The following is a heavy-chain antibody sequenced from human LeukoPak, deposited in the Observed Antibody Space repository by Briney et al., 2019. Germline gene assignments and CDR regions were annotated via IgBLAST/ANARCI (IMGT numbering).Heavy chain of an antibody. CDR1: GGSISSSY. V-gene: IGHV4-4*07. CDR3: ARGPPVAGAFGY. Sequence: PSETLSLTCTVSGGSISSSYWSWIRQPAGKGLEWIGRIYSSGSTNYSPSLKSRVTMSVDTSKNQFSLKLYSVTAADTAVYYCARGPPVAGAFGYWGQGTLVTVSS. J-gene: IGHJ4*02. CDR2: IYSSGST. D-gene: IGHD6-19*01.